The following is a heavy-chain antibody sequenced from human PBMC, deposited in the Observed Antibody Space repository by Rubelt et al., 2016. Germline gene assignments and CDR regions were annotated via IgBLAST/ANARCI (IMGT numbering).Heavy chain of an antibody. J-gene: IGHJ4*02. CDR2: IIPIFGTA. Sequence: GQGLEWMGGIIPIFGTANYAQKFQGRVTITADESTSTAYMELSSLRSEDTAVYYCASPTYYYGSGSPFCFDYWGQGTLVTVSS. V-gene: IGHV1-69*01. D-gene: IGHD3-10*01. CDR3: ASPTYYYGSGSPFCFDY.